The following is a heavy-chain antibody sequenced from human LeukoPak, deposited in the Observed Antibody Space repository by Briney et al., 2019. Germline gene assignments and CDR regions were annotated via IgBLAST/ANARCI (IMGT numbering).Heavy chain of an antibody. CDR1: GFTFSSYA. J-gene: IGHJ4*02. CDR2: ISVSGGST. V-gene: IGHV3-23*01. CDR3: ARGRGDY. Sequence: HPGGSLRLSCAASGFTFSSYAMSWVRQAPGKGLEWVSVISVSGGSTYYADSVKGRFTISRDNSKNTLYLQMNSLRVEDTAIYYCARGRGDYWGQGTLVTVSS. D-gene: IGHD3-10*01.